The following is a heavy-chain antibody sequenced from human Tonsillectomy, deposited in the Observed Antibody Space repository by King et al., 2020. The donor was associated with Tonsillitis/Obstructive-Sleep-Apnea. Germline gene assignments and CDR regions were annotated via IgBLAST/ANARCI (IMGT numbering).Heavy chain of an antibody. CDR1: GFTFSAYA. CDR3: AKDHVSRNGQWDAFDI. CDR2: IEGTGDGT. Sequence: VQLVESGGGWVQPVGSLRLSCTASGFTFSAYAMSCVRQAPGRGLEWVSSIEGTGDGTFHTYSVKVRFTTSRDNSKDTLYLHINSLRAEDTDVYYYAKDHVSRNGQWDAFDIWGQGTTVTVSP. D-gene: IGHD1-1*01. V-gene: IGHV3-23*04. J-gene: IGHJ3*02.